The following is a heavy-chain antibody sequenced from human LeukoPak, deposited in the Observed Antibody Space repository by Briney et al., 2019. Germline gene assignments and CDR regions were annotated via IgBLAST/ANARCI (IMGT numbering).Heavy chain of an antibody. CDR1: GYSFTSYW. V-gene: IGHV5-51*01. J-gene: IGHJ4*02. D-gene: IGHD2-2*01. CDR3: ARRGFYCSSTSCPFDY. Sequence: ESLKISCKGSGYSFTSYWIGWVRQMPGKGLEWMGIIYPGDSDTRYSPSFQGQVTISADKSISTAYLQWSSLKASDTAMYYCARRGFYCSSTSCPFDYWGQGTLVTVSS. CDR2: IYPGDSDT.